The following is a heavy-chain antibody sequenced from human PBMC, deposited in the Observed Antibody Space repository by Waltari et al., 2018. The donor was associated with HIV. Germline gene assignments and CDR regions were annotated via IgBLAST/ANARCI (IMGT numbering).Heavy chain of an antibody. CDR3: ARGGDYYGSGSYYKLDY. J-gene: IGHJ4*02. CDR1: GGSFSGYY. Sequence: QVQLQQWGAGLLKPSETLSLTCAVYGGSFSGYYWSWIRPPPGKGLEWVGEINHSGSNNCTPSLQSLVTIYVASSNNQFPLTLSFVTAADTAVYYCARGGDYYGSGSYYKLDYWRQGTLVTVSS. D-gene: IGHD3-10*01. V-gene: IGHV4-34*01. CDR2: INHSGSN.